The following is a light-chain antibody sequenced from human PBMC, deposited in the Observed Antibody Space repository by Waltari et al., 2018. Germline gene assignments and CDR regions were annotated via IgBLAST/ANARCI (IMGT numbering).Light chain of an antibody. J-gene: IGLJ2*01. CDR2: YKSDSDK. V-gene: IGLV5-45*01. CDR3: AIGHSSGRV. Sequence: PMLTQPASLSASPGASASLTCTFSGGINVAGYHIFWYQQKPGSPPRYLLRYKSDSDKGQGSGVPSRFSGSKEASANTGILRISGLQSEDEADYYCAIGHSSGRVFGGGTRLTVL. CDR1: GGINVAGYH.